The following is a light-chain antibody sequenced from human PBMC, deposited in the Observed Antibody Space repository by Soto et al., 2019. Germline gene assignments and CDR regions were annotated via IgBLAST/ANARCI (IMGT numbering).Light chain of an antibody. CDR2: LGS. J-gene: IGKJ1*01. Sequence: TQSPDSLAVSLVESATIIFKSSQTILYNYLDWYLQKPGQSPQLLIYLGSNRASGVPDRFSGSGSGTDFTLKISRVEAEDVGVYYCMQPLQSWTFGQGTKV. CDR1: QTILYNY. V-gene: IGKV2-28*01. CDR3: MQPLQSWT.